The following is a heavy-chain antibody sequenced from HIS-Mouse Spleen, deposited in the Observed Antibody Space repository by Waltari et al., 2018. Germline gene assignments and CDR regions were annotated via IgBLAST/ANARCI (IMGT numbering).Heavy chain of an antibody. CDR2: ISYDGSNK. Sequence: QVQLVESGGGVVQPGRSLRLSCAASGFTFSSYGMHWVRQAPGKGVEGVEVISYDGSNKYYADSVKGRFTISRDNSKNTLYLQMNSLRAEDTAVYYCARDGSSGYYNWFDPWGQGTLVTVSS. CDR3: ARDGSSGYYNWFDP. V-gene: IGHV3-30*03. CDR1: GFTFSSYG. J-gene: IGHJ5*02. D-gene: IGHD3-22*01.